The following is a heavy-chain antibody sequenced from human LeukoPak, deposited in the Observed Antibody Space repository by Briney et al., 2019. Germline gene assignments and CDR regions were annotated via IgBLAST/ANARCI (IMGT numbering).Heavy chain of an antibody. CDR2: INPKSGGT. V-gene: IGHV1-2*02. J-gene: IGHJ5*02. CDR1: GYTFTGYY. D-gene: IGHD5-18*01. Sequence: ASVKVSCKTSGYTFTGYYTHWVRQAPGQGLEWMGWINPKSGGTNYAQKFQGRVTMTRDTSINTVYMELSRLRSDDTAVYYCARSNGYTYGTDWLDPWGQGTLVTVSS. CDR3: ARSNGYTYGTDWLDP.